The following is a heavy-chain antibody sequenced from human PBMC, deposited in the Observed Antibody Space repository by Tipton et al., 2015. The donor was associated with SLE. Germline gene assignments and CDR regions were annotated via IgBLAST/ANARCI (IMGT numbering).Heavy chain of an antibody. CDR3: ARSFNAYDKYFERSGFHRLLVY. V-gene: IGHV4-61*08. J-gene: IGHJ4*02. Sequence: TLSLTCTVSGGSISSGGYYWTWIRHPPGKGLEWIGYIPDRGSTSYNPSLKSQVSISAGTSKNQFSLRLSPVTAADRAVYYCARSFNAYDKYFERSGFHRLLVYWGQGILGTVSS. D-gene: IGHD3-22*01. CDR2: IPDRGST. CDR1: GGSISSGGYY.